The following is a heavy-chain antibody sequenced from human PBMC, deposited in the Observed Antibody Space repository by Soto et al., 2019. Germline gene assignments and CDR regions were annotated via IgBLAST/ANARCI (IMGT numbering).Heavy chain of an antibody. D-gene: IGHD3-3*01. J-gene: IGHJ5*02. CDR3: AKDPSSATNVGVGIPSGWP. Sequence: PVRLMSHSCGVSGFSITRYSLSRVRQAPGKGLEWGSAISGSGGSTYYADSVKGRFTISRDNSKNTLYLQMNSLRAEDTAIYYCAKDPSSATNVGVGIPSGWPWVQGTRATVSS. V-gene: IGHV3-23*01. CDR1: GFSITRYS. CDR2: ISGSGGST.